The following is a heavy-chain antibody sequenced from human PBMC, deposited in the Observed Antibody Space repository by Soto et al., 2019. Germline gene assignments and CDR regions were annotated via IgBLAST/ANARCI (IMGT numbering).Heavy chain of an antibody. CDR2: ISSSGIT. D-gene: IGHD2-2*02. J-gene: IGHJ4*02. Sequence: PGGSLRLSCAPSGFTFSTYAMSWVRQAPGKGLEWVSSISSSGITNYADSVKGRFTISRDNSKNTVYLQMNSLRAEDTSVYYCAKDAYPSYCSSTRCYISHWGQGTLVTVSS. V-gene: IGHV3-23*01. CDR3: AKDAYPSYCSSTRCYISH. CDR1: GFTFSTYA.